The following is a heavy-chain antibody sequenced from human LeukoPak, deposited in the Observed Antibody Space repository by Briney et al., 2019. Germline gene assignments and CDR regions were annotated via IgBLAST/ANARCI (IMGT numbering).Heavy chain of an antibody. J-gene: IGHJ3*02. CDR1: GYSISSGYY. Sequence: SETLSLTCAVSGYSISSGYYWGWIRQPPGKGLEWIGSIYHSGSTYYNPSLKSRVTISVETSKNQFSLKLSSVTAADTAVYYCASTYCSSTSCSLNAFDIWGQGTMVTVSS. CDR2: IYHSGST. D-gene: IGHD2-2*01. CDR3: ASTYCSSTSCSLNAFDI. V-gene: IGHV4-38-2*01.